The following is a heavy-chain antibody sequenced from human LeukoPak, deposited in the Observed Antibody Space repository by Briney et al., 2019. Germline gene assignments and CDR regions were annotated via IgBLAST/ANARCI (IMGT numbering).Heavy chain of an antibody. D-gene: IGHD3-3*01. CDR2: FDPEDGET. J-gene: IGHJ6*02. Sequence: ASVKVSCKVSGYTLTELSMHWVRQAPGKGPEWMGGFDPEDGETIYAQKFQGRVTMTEDTSTDTAYMELSSLRSEDTAVYYCATEGLGVVPYYYYGMDVWGQGTTVTVSS. V-gene: IGHV1-24*01. CDR3: ATEGLGVVPYYYYGMDV. CDR1: GYTLTELS.